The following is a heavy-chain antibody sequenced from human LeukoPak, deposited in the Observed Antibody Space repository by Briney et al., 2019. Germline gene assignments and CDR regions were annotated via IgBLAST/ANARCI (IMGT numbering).Heavy chain of an antibody. CDR3: ARTRSQAISAQYFDY. CDR1: GGSVSSYS. CDR2: FYYSGST. D-gene: IGHD2-2*02. J-gene: IGHJ4*02. V-gene: IGHV4-59*08. Sequence: PSETLSLTCTVSGGSVSSYSWSWIRQPPGKGLEWIGYFYYSGSTNYNPPLKSRVTISVDTSKSQFSLNLTSVTAADTAVYYCARTRSQAISAQYFDYWGQGTLVTVSS.